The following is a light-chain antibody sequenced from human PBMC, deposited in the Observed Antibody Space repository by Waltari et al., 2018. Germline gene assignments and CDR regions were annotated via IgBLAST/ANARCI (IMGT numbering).Light chain of an antibody. CDR2: WAS. V-gene: IGKV4-1*01. Sequence: DIVVTQSPDSLAVSLGERATINGKSSQSVLSSSKNRNYLAWYQQKPGQPPKLLIYWASTRESGVPDRFSCSGSGTEFTLTISSLQAEDVALYYCQQYYSIPLSFGGGTKVEIK. CDR1: QSVLSSSKNRNY. J-gene: IGKJ4*01. CDR3: QQYYSIPLS.